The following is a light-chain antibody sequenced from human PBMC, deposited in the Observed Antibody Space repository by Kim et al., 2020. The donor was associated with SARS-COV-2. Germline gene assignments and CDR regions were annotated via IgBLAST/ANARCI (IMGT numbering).Light chain of an antibody. CDR1: QDISNY. CDR3: LQHSNYPLT. Sequence: ASVGDRGTITCRASQDISNYLAWFQQRPGKVPRRLIYAASSLQSGVSSRFSGSGSGTEFTLTISSLQPEDFATYYCLQHSNYPLTFGEGTKVEIK. J-gene: IGKJ4*01. CDR2: AAS. V-gene: IGKV1-17*03.